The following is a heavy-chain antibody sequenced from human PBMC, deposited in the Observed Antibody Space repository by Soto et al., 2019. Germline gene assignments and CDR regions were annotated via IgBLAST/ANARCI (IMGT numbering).Heavy chain of an antibody. CDR1: GGTFSSYA. CDR3: ARDLGKRIAAAGDWFDP. Sequence: SVKVSCKASGGTFSSYAISWVRQAPGQGLEWMGGIIPIFGTANYAQKFQGRVTITADESTSTAYMELSSLRSEDTAVYYCARDLGKRIAAAGDWFDPWGQGTLVTVSS. V-gene: IGHV1-69*13. D-gene: IGHD6-13*01. CDR2: IIPIFGTA. J-gene: IGHJ5*02.